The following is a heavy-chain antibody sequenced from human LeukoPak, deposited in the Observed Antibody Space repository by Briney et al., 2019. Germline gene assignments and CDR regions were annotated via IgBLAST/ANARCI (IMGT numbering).Heavy chain of an antibody. J-gene: IGHJ5*02. Sequence: GSLRLSCAASGFTFSSYAMSWVRQPPGKGLEWIGSIYYSGSTYYNPSLKSRVTISVDTSKNQFSLKLSSVTAADTAVYYCARHSRILFDPWGQGTLVTVSS. CDR1: GFTFSSYA. CDR2: IYYSGST. CDR3: ARHSRILFDP. D-gene: IGHD2-2*01. V-gene: IGHV4-39*01.